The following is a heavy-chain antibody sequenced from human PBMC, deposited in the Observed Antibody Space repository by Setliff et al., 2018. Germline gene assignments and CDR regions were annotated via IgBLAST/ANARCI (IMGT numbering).Heavy chain of an antibody. Sequence: GASVKVSCKASAYILTSYGLSWVRQAPGQGLEWMGWISTYNGHTNYAQRFQGRVTLTTDTSTTTAYMELRSLTSGDTAIYYCAKLVRYCSTRACQRASGDEYLGQGTLVTVSS. V-gene: IGHV1-18*01. CDR3: AKLVRYCSTRACQRASGDEY. CDR2: ISTYNGHT. D-gene: IGHD2-8*01. CDR1: AYILTSYG. J-gene: IGHJ4*02.